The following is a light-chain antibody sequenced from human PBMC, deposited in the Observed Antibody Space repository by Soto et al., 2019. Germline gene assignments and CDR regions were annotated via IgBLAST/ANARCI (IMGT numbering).Light chain of an antibody. Sequence: QSVLTQPPSVSGVPGQRITISCTGSSSNIGAGYDVHWYQQLPGSAPKLLIYTDTKRPSGVPDRFSGSKSGTSASLAITGLQAEDEADYYCQSYDSSLRRVFGSGTKVTVL. J-gene: IGLJ1*01. V-gene: IGLV1-40*01. CDR2: TDT. CDR1: SSNIGAGYD. CDR3: QSYDSSLRRV.